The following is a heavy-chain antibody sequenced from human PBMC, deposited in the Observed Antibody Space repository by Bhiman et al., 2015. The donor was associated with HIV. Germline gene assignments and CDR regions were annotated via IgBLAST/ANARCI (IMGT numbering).Heavy chain of an antibody. CDR2: IWFDGSKK. V-gene: IGHV3-33*08. CDR1: GFTFNTYS. D-gene: IGHD1-26*01. CDR3: ASNLNSGTYT. J-gene: IGHJ5*02. Sequence: VQLVESGGSLVKPGGSLRLSCAASGFTFNTYSMNWVRRAPGKGLEWVALIWFDGSKKYYADSVKGRFTISRDNSKNTLYLQMNSLRAEDTAVYYCASNLNSGTYTWGQGTLVTVSS.